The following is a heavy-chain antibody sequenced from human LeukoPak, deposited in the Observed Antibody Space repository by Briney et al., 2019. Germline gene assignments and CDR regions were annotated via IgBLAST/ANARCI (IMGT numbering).Heavy chain of an antibody. D-gene: IGHD5-18*01. CDR3: ARARRDRGYSYYYFDY. CDR1: GGSISSYY. CDR2: IYYSGGT. J-gene: IGHJ4*02. V-gene: IGHV4-59*01. Sequence: SETLSLTCTVSGGSISSYYWSWIRQPPGKGLEWIGYIYYSGGTNYNPSLKSRVTISVDTSKNQFSLKLSSVTAADTAVYYCARARRDRGYSYYYFDYWGQGTLVTVSS.